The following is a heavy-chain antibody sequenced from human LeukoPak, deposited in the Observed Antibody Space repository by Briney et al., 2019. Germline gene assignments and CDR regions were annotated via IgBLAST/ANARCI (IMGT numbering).Heavy chain of an antibody. Sequence: PSETLSLTCTVSGGSISSSSYYWGWIRQPPGTGLEWIGSIYYSGSTYYNPSLKSRVTISVDTSKNPFSLKLSSVTAADTAVYYCASRYSSGYLRACCAFDVWGQGTMVTVSS. CDR2: IYYSGST. CDR1: GGSISSSSYY. D-gene: IGHD3-22*01. J-gene: IGHJ3*01. CDR3: ASRYSSGYLRACCAFDV. V-gene: IGHV4-39*01.